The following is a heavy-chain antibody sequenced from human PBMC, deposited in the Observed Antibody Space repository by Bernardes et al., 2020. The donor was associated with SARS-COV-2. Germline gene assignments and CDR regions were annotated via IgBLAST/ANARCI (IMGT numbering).Heavy chain of an antibody. CDR1: GLTVSDNY. V-gene: IGHV3-66*01. J-gene: IGHJ6*02. CDR2: MYSGGST. CDR3: ARDARGMDV. Sequence: GGSLRLSCAASGLTVSDNYMTWVRQAPGKGLEWVALMYSGGSTYYADSVKGRFTVSRDSSENKLFLQMNSLRVEDTAVYYCARDARGMDVWGQGTTVTVSS.